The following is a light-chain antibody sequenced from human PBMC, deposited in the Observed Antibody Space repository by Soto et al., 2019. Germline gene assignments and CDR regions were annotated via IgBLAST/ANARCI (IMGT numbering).Light chain of an antibody. Sequence: QSVLPQPASVSGSPGQSITISCTGTSSDVGGYKYVSWYQQHPGKAPKLMIYDVSNRPSGVSHRFSGSKSGDTASLTISGLQAEDEADYYCSSPTSSTTRIFGTGTKVTVL. CDR3: SSPTSSTTRI. CDR2: DVS. J-gene: IGLJ1*01. V-gene: IGLV2-14*03. CDR1: SSDVGGYKY.